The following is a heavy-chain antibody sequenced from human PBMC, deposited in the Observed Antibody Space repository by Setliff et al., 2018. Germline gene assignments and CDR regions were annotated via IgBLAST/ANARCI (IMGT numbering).Heavy chain of an antibody. CDR1: GFTFRSYS. CDR2: VDGSGYST. V-gene: IGHV3-23*01. CDR3: AKEVGYCSGGSCYHYYYGMDV. D-gene: IGHD2-15*01. J-gene: IGHJ6*02. Sequence: GGSLRLSCAASGFTFRSYSMNWVLQAPGKGLDWVSTVDGSGYSTFYADSVKGRFTISRDNSKNTLYLQMNSLRAEDTAVYYCAKEVGYCSGGSCYHYYYGMDVWGQGNTVTVSS.